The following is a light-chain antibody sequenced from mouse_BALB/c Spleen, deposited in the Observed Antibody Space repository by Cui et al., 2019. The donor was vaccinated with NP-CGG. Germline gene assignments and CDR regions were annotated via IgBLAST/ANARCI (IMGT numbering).Light chain of an antibody. V-gene: IGLV1*01. CDR1: TGAVTTSNY. Sequence: QAVVTQESALTTSPGETDTPTCRSSTGAVTTSNYANWVQEKPDHLFTGLIGGTNNRAPGVPARFSGSLIGDKAALTITGAQTEDEAIYFCALWYSNHWVFGGGTKLTVL. CDR2: GTN. J-gene: IGLJ1*01. CDR3: ALWYSNHWV.